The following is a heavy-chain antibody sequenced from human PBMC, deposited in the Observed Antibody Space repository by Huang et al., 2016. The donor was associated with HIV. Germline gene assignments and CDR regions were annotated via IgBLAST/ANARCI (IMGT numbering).Heavy chain of an antibody. V-gene: IGHV4-39*01. Sequence: QLLLQESGPGLVKPSEALALTCAVSGGSIRSSDYHWGWIRQPPGKGLEWNGSIYFKGMNHDSPARKSLVTIAVDTSKNLFFLNLTSMTAADTAVYYCARHREGPVAYYSGWGSHLNYMDVWGRGRTVVVSS. CDR3: ARHREGPVAYYSGWGSHLNYMDV. CDR2: IYFKGMN. J-gene: IGHJ6*03. D-gene: IGHD3-10*01. CDR1: GGSIRSSDYH.